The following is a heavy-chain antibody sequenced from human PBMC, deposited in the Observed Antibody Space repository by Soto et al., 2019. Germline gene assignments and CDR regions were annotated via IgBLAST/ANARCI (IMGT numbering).Heavy chain of an antibody. CDR3: ATKAGYSSFLDP. Sequence: QVQLQQWGAGLLKPSETLSLTCAVYGGSFSGYYWSWIRQPPGKGLEWIGEINHSGSTNYNPSLKSRVTISVDTSKNQLSLKLSSVTAADTAVYYCATKAGYSSFLDPWGQGTLVTVSS. D-gene: IGHD6-13*01. V-gene: IGHV4-34*01. CDR1: GGSFSGYY. CDR2: INHSGST. J-gene: IGHJ5*02.